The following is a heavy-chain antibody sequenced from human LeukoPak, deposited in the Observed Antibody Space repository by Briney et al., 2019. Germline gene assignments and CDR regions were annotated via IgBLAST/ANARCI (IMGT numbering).Heavy chain of an antibody. J-gene: IGHJ3*02. CDR3: ASPRRAFSDYASQSSDAFDI. D-gene: IGHD5-12*01. V-gene: IGHV1-18*01. CDR2: ISAYNGNT. Sequence: ASVKVSCKASGYTFTSYGISWVRQAPGQGLEWMGWISAYNGNTNYAQKLQGRVTMTTDTSTSTAYMELRSLRSDDTAVYYCASPRRAFSDYASQSSDAFDIWGQGTMVTVSS. CDR1: GYTFTSYG.